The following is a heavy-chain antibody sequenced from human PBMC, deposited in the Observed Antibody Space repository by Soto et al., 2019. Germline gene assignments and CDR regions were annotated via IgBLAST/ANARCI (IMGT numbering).Heavy chain of an antibody. J-gene: IGHJ4*02. CDR2: ISYDGSNK. V-gene: IGHV3-30-3*01. CDR1: GFTFSSYA. CDR3: ARDEVFSSSWYAPVYFDY. D-gene: IGHD6-13*01. Sequence: QVQLVESGGGVVQPGRSLRLSCAASGFTFSSYAMHWVRQAPGKGLEWVAVISYDGSNKYYADSVKGRFTISRDNSKNTLYLQMNSLRAEDTAVYYCARDEVFSSSWYAPVYFDYWSQGTLVTVSS.